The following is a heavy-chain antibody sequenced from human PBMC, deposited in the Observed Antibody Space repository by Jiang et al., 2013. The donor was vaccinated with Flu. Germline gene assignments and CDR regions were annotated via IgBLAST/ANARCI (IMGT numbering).Heavy chain of an antibody. CDR3: TRDPFPSIYDYLLSPYDY. CDR2: IRSKAYGGTT. Sequence: PGRSLRLSCTASGFTFGDYAMSWFRQAPGKGLEWVGFIRSKAYGGTTEYAASVKGRFTISRDDSKSIAYLQMNSLKTEDTAVYYCTRDPFPSIYDYLLSPYDYWGQGTLVTVSS. CDR1: GFTFGDYA. J-gene: IGHJ4*02. D-gene: IGHD3-16*01. V-gene: IGHV3-49*03.